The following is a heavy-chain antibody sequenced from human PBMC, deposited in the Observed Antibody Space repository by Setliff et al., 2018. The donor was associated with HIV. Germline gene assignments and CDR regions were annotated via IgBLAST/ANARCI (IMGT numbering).Heavy chain of an antibody. CDR3: AREPRVRGTLDF. Sequence: SETLSLTCSVSGDSIGTYYWSWIRQPAGQRLEWIGRIYASGSTNYNPSLKSRVSISVDMSQNQFSLKVTSVTAADTAVYYCAREPRVRGTLDFWGQGTLVTVSS. D-gene: IGHD2-15*01. J-gene: IGHJ4*02. CDR2: IYASGST. V-gene: IGHV4-4*07. CDR1: GDSIGTYY.